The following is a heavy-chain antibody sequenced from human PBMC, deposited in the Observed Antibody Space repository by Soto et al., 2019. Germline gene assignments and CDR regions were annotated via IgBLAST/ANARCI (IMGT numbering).Heavy chain of an antibody. CDR3: AGRPEIHPR. J-gene: IGHJ4*02. D-gene: IGHD1-26*01. Sequence: QVHLQESGPGLVKPSETLSLTCTISGGSTSSSDWWTWVRQPPGEGLGWIGEIHRSGVTNYNSSLKSRLTISLDQSRNQFSLSLTSVTAADAAVYFCAGRPEIHPRWGQGILVPVSS. CDR2: IHRSGVT. CDR1: GGSTSSSDW. V-gene: IGHV4-4*02.